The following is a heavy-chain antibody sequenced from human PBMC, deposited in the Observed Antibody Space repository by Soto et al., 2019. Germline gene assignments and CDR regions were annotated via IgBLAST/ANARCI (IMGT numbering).Heavy chain of an antibody. Sequence: EVQLLESGGGMVQPGGSLRISCVASGFGFSSYAISWVRQSPGKGLEWVSTTPATDDDTSYALSVTGRFIVSRDNSKNTLSLLMRRLRAEDNALYYCAKVEDNTGWAVVDSWGQGTLVTVS. D-gene: IGHD6-19*01. CDR1: GFGFSSYA. V-gene: IGHV3-23*01. J-gene: IGHJ4*02. CDR2: TPATDDDT. CDR3: AKVEDNTGWAVVDS.